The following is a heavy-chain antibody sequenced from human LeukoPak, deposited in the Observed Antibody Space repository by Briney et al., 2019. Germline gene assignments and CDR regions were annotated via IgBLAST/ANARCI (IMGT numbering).Heavy chain of an antibody. D-gene: IGHD3-9*01. V-gene: IGHV1-2*04. J-gene: IGHJ6*02. CDR3: ARGNPIERYSDWLPNPYYGMDV. Sequence: ASVKVSCKASGYTFTGYYMHWVRQAPGQGLEWMGWINPNSGGTNYAQKFQGWVTMTRDTSISTAYMELSRLRSDDTAVYYCARGNPIERYSDWLPNPYYGMDVWGQGTTVTVSS. CDR1: GYTFTGYY. CDR2: INPNSGGT.